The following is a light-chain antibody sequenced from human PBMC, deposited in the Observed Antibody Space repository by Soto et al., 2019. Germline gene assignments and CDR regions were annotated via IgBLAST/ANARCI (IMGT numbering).Light chain of an antibody. CDR3: CSYVGSYTSYV. CDR2: DVT. V-gene: IGLV2-11*01. J-gene: IGLJ1*01. Sequence: QSALTQPRSVSGSPGQSVTISCTGTSSDVGTHNFVSWYQQHPGKAPKFMIYDVTKRPSGVPDRFSGSKSGNTASLTISGLQAEDEADYCCCSYVGSYTSYVFGTGTKVTVL. CDR1: SSDVGTHNF.